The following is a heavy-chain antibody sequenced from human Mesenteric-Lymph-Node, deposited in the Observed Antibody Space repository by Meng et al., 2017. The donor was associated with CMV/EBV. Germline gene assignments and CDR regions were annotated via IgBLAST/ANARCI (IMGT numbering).Heavy chain of an antibody. CDR1: ISSSSYY. D-gene: IGHD2-8*01. CDR2: IYYDGST. J-gene: IGHJ2*01. CDR3: ASPNYASGVCLHYWYFDL. V-gene: IGHV4-39*01. Sequence: ISSSSYYWGWIRQPPGKGLEWIGTIYYDGSTYYTPSLKSRVTISVDTSKNQFSLKLSSVTAADTAVYYCASPNYASGVCLHYWYFDLWGRGTLVTVSS.